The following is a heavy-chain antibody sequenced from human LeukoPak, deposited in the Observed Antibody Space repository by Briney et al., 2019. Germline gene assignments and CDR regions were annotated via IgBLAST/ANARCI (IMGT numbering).Heavy chain of an antibody. CDR2: IYSGGST. CDR1: GFIVSSNY. Sequence: GGSLRLSCAASGFIVSSNYMSWVRQAPGKGLEWVSVIYSGGSTYYADSVKGRFTISRDNAKNSLYLQMNSLRAEDTAVYYCATKVPGTSHFSHWGQGTLVTVSS. CDR3: ATKVPGTSHFSH. D-gene: IGHD6-19*01. V-gene: IGHV3-53*01. J-gene: IGHJ4*02.